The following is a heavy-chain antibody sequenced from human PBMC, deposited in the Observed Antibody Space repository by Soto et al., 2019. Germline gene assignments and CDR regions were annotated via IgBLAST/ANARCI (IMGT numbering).Heavy chain of an antibody. V-gene: IGHV2-5*02. J-gene: IGHJ4*02. CDR3: AHRVLRTVFGLVTTTAIYFDF. D-gene: IGHD3-3*01. Sequence: QITLNESGPTVVRPTETLTLTCRFSGFSLTTSGVGVGWIRQSPGKAPEWLALIYWDDDKRYSSSLQSRLTIPKTASKNQVVLRVSALDPAETATYYCAHRVLRTVFGLVTTTAIYFDFWGQGTPVAVSP. CDR2: IYWDDDK. CDR1: GFSLTTSGVG.